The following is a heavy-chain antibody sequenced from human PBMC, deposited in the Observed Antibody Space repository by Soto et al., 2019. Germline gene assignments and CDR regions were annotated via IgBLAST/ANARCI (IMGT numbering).Heavy chain of an antibody. CDR1: GFTFSSYG. CDR3: ARDLHRSGMDV. Sequence: GGSLRLSCAASGFTFSSYGMHWVRQAPGKGLEWVAVIWYDGSNKYYADSVKGRFTISRDNSKNTLYLQMNSLRAEDTAVYYCARDLHRSGMDVWGQGTTVTVSS. CDR2: IWYDGSNK. J-gene: IGHJ6*02. D-gene: IGHD3-16*02. V-gene: IGHV3-33*01.